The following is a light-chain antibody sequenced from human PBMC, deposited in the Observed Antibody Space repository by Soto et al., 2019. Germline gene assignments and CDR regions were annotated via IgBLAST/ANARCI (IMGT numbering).Light chain of an antibody. CDR1: QSVSSN. V-gene: IGKV3-15*01. J-gene: IGKJ5*01. Sequence: MTQSAAKLSLPHGKRATLSGRASQSVSSNLAWYQHKPGQAPRLLIYGASTRATGIPARFSGSGSGKELTITVISLQSKDDALHKSQPHNTWPPIT. CDR3: QPHNTWPPIT. CDR2: GAS.